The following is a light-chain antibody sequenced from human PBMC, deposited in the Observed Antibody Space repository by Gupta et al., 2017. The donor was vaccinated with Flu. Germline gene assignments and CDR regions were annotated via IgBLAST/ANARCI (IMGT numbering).Light chain of an antibody. CDR1: QGISNY. CDR3: QERNDFPSI. J-gene: IGKJ2*01. CDR2: AAS. V-gene: IGKV1-9*01. Sequence: DIQLTQSPSFLSASVGDRVTITCRASQGISNYLAWYQQKLGKAPELLIYAASTVQTGVPSRFSGSGSETEFTLTISSLQPEDFATYYCQERNDFPSIFGQGTKMEIK.